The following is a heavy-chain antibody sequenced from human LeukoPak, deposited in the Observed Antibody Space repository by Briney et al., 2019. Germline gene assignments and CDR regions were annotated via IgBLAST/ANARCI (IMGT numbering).Heavy chain of an antibody. Sequence: GRSLRLSCAASGFTFSSYAMHWVRQAPGKGLEWVAVISYDGSNKYYADSVKGRFTISRDNSKNTLYLQMNSLRAEDTAVYYCATEPRTVDYWGQGPLVTVPS. CDR2: ISYDGSNK. CDR1: GFTFSSYA. J-gene: IGHJ4*02. V-gene: IGHV3-30*01. CDR3: ATEPRTVDY.